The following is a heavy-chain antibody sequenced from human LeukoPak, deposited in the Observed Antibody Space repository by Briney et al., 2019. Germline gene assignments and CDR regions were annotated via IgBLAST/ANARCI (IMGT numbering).Heavy chain of an antibody. D-gene: IGHD3-3*02. V-gene: IGHV4-34*01. CDR1: GGSFSGYY. CDR2: INHSGST. CDR3: ARDSINDAFDI. Sequence: SETLSLTCAAYGGSFSGYYWSWIRQPPGKGLEWIGEINHSGSTNYNPSLKSRVTISVDTSKNQFSLKLSSVTAADTAVYYCARDSINDAFDIWGQGTMVTVSS. J-gene: IGHJ3*02.